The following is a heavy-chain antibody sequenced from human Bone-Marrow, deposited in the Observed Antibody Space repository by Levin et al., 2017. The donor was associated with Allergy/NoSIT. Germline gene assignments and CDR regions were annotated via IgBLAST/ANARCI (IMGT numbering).Heavy chain of an antibody. CDR2: IKSKTDGGTT. Sequence: GESLKISCAASGFTFSNAWMSWVRQAPGKGLEWVGRIKSKTDGGTTDYAAPVKGRFTISRDDSKNTLYLQMNSLKTEDTAVYYCTTRSPSYDYIWGSYRSDYWGQGTLVTVSS. D-gene: IGHD3-16*02. V-gene: IGHV3-15*01. CDR3: TTRSPSYDYIWGSYRSDY. J-gene: IGHJ4*02. CDR1: GFTFSNAW.